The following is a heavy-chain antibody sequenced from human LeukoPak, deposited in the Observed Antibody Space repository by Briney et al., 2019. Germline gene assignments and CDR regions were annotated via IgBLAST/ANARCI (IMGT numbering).Heavy chain of an antibody. CDR3: ARGVVPAEYYFDY. CDR1: GGSISSGGYS. D-gene: IGHD2-2*01. Sequence: PSETLSLTCAVSGGSISSGGYSWSWIRQPPGKGLEWIGYIYHSGSTYYNPSLKSRVTISVDRSKNQFSLKLSSVTAADTAVCYCARGVVPAEYYFDYWGQGTLVTVSS. V-gene: IGHV4-30-2*01. CDR2: IYHSGST. J-gene: IGHJ4*02.